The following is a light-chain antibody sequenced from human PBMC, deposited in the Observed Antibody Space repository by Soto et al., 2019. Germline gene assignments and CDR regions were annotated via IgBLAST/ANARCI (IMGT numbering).Light chain of an antibody. CDR2: GAS. CDR1: QGVSTY. J-gene: IGKJ2*01. CDR3: QQHFTFPYT. V-gene: IGKV1D-8*03. Sequence: VIGLTQSPSLLSASTGDTVSINCRTSQGVSTYLAWYQQRPGKAPELLISGASTLQPGVPSRFGGSASGTDFTLTISRLQPEDFATYYCQQHFTFPYTFGQGTKVEMK.